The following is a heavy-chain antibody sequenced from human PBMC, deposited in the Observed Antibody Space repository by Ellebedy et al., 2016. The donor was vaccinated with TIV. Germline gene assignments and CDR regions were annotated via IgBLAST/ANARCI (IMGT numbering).Heavy chain of an antibody. J-gene: IGHJ4*02. D-gene: IGHD6-19*01. V-gene: IGHV3-43*02. CDR3: TRETNPSPGTVAGTGFDC. Sequence: GGSLRLSCAASGFTFDDYGMHWVRQAPGKSLEWVSLISGNGGRTYYADSVEGRFTISRDVSKNTLFLQINRLRAEDTAMYYCTRETNPSPGTVAGTGFDCWGQGALVIVSS. CDR1: GFTFDDYG. CDR2: ISGNGGRT.